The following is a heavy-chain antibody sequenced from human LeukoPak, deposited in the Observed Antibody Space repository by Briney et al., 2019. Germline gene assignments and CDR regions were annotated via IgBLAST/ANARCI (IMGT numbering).Heavy chain of an antibody. J-gene: IGHJ5*02. CDR3: ARGYCRGGSCRFDP. Sequence: SETLSLTCTVSGGSISSGGYYWTWIRQHPGKGLEWIGYIYYSGSTYYNPSLKSRVTISVDTSKNQFSLKLSSVTAADTAVYYCARGYCRGGSCRFDPWGQGTLVTVSS. D-gene: IGHD2-15*01. V-gene: IGHV4-31*03. CDR1: GGSISSGGYY. CDR2: IYYSGST.